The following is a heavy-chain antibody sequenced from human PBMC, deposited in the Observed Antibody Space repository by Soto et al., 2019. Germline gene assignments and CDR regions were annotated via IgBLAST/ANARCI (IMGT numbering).Heavy chain of an antibody. D-gene: IGHD2-21*02. CDR3: AKGGDYDLDFDS. CDR1: GFNFRSTA. V-gene: IGHV3-23*01. CDR2: ISGAGDSP. J-gene: IGHJ4*02. Sequence: EVQLLESGGGLVQPGGSLGLSCAASGFNFRSTAMSWVRQPPGKGLEWVSAISGAGDSPFYADSVKGRFTISRDNSKNMLYLSINSLRAEDTAMYYCAKGGDYDLDFDSWGQGTPVTVSS.